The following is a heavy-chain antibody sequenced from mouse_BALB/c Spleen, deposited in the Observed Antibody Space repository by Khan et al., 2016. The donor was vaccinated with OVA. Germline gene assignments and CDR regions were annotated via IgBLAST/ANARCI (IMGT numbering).Heavy chain of an antibody. D-gene: IGHD1-1*01. J-gene: IGHJ3*01. V-gene: IGHV1-7*01. Sequence: QVQLKQSGAELAKPGASVKMSCKASGYTFTSYWMHWVKQRPGQGLEWIGYIDPSTDYTEYNQKFRDKATLTVDKSSTTVYMQLTSLTSEDSAVYYCVNHGSSSAWFTYWCQGTLVTVSA. CDR1: GYTFTSYW. CDR3: VNHGSSSAWFTY. CDR2: IDPSTDYT.